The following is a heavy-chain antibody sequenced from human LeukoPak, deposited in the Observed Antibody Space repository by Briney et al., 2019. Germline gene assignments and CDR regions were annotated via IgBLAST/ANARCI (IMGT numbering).Heavy chain of an antibody. CDR3: ARDRSSGPRYYYGMDV. D-gene: IGHD3-22*01. J-gene: IGHJ6*02. CDR1: GFTFSSYG. Sequence: PGRSLRLSCAASGFTFSSYGIHWVRQSPGKGLEWVSGVSYLGDDQFYAESVKGRFTISRDNSKKKVFLQMNSLRGEDTAVCYCARDRSSGPRYYYGMDVWGGGST. CDR2: VSYLGDDQ. V-gene: IGHV3-30*03.